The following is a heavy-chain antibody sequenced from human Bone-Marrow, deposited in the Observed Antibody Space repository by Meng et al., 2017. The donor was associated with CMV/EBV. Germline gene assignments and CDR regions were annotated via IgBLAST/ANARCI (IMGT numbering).Heavy chain of an antibody. J-gene: IGHJ6*02. D-gene: IGHD3-3*02. CDR3: ARAGDHAFLEWQPYYYYGMDV. CDR2: IYYSGST. CDR1: GGSISSSSYY. Sequence: GSLRLSCTVSGGSISSSSYYWGWIRQPPGKGLEWIGSIYYSGSTYYNPSLKSRVTISVDTSKNQFSLKLSSVTAADTAVYYCARAGDHAFLEWQPYYYYGMDVWGQGTTVTVPS. V-gene: IGHV4-39*07.